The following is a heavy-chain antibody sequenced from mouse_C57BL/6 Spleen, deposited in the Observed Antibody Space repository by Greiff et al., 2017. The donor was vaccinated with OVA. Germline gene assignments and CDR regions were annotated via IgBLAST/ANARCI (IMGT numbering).Heavy chain of an antibody. V-gene: IGHV5-15*04. J-gene: IGHJ2*01. D-gene: IGHD3-2*02. CDR1: GFTFSDYG. CDR3: ARRGSSGYDYFDY. CDR2: ISNLAYSI. Sequence: DVMLVESGGGLVQPGGSLKLSCAASGFTFSDYGMAWVRQAPRKGPEWVAFISNLAYSIYYADTVTGRFTISSENAKNTLYLEMSSLRSEDTAMYYCARRGSSGYDYFDYWGQGTTLTVSS.